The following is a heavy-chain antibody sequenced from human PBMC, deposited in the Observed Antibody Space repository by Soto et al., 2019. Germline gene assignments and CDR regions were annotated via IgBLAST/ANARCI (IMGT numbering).Heavy chain of an antibody. Sequence: QPGGSLRLSCAASGFTVSSNYMSWVRQAPGKGLEWVSVIYSGGSTYYADSVKGRFTISRDNSKNTLYLQMNSLRAEDTAVYYCARVQTRSSGAGMDVWGQGTTVTVSS. CDR3: ARVQTRSSGAGMDV. J-gene: IGHJ6*02. D-gene: IGHD3-10*01. V-gene: IGHV3-53*01. CDR1: GFTVSSNY. CDR2: IYSGGST.